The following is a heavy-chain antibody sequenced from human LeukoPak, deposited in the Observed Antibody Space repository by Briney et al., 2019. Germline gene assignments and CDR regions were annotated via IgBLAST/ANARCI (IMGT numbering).Heavy chain of an antibody. D-gene: IGHD6-19*01. J-gene: IGHJ5*02. CDR2: ISSNGGST. CDR1: GFSLSSYA. CDR3: AIAGQQWLVRDNWFDP. Sequence: GRSLRLSCAASGFSLSSYAMHWVRQAPGKGLEYVSAISSNGGSTYYANALKGRFTISRDNSKNTLYLQMGSLRAEDMAVYYCAIAGQQWLVRDNWFDPWGQGTLVTVSS. V-gene: IGHV3-64*01.